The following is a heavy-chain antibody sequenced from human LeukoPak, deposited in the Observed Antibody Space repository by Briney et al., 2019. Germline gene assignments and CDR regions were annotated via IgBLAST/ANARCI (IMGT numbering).Heavy chain of an antibody. CDR3: ARGRGIRLWLTHTLDY. Sequence: GGSLRLSCAASGFTFSSYSMNWVRQAPGKGLEWVSSISSSSSYIYYADSVKGRFTISRDNAKNSLYLQMNSLRAEDTAVYYCARGRGIRLWLTHTLDYWGQGTLVTVSS. J-gene: IGHJ4*02. D-gene: IGHD5-18*01. CDR2: ISSSSSYI. V-gene: IGHV3-21*01. CDR1: GFTFSSYS.